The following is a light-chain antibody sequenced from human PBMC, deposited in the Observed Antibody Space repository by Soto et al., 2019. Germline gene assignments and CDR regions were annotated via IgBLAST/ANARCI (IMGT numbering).Light chain of an antibody. CDR2: GAS. J-gene: IGKJ5*01. V-gene: IGKV1-39*01. CDR3: QQTYGAPIT. Sequence: DIQMTQSPSSLSASVGDRVTITCRASQSGSNYMNWYQQKPGKAPELLIYGASNLQSGVPSRISGSGSGTDFALTISSLQPEDFATYYCQQTYGAPITFGQGTRLEI. CDR1: QSGSNY.